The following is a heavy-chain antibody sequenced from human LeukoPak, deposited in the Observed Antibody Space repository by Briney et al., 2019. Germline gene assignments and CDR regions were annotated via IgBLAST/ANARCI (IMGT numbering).Heavy chain of an antibody. CDR3: ARSSSVTIPGYYFDY. CDR2: INPNSGRT. V-gene: IGHV1-2*02. J-gene: IGHJ4*02. Sequence: ASVKVSCEASGYTFTGYYMHWVRQAPGQGLEWMGWINPNSGRTNYAQKFQGRVTMTGDTSISTAYMELTRLTSDDTAVYYCARSSSVTIPGYYFDYWGQGTLVTVSS. D-gene: IGHD2-21*01. CDR1: GYTFTGYY.